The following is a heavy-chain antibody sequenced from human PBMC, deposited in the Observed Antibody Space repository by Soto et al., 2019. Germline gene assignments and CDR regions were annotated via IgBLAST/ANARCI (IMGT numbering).Heavy chain of an antibody. Sequence: SETLSLTCAVSGGSISSSNWWSWVRQPPGKGLEWIGEIYHSGSTNYNPSLKSRVTTSVDTSKNQFSLNLSSVTAADTAVYYCARGADYIGVFDYWGQGTLVTVSS. V-gene: IGHV4-4*02. J-gene: IGHJ4*02. CDR1: GGSISSSNW. CDR3: ARGADYIGVFDY. CDR2: IYHSGST. D-gene: IGHD2-2*02.